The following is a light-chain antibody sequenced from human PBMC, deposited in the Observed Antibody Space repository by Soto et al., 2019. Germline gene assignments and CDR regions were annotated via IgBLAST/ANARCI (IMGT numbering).Light chain of an antibody. CDR1: SSNLGAGYD. Sequence: QSVLTQPPSVSGAPGQRVTISCSGSSSNLGAGYDVQWYRQFPGTAPKLLIYANSVRPSGVPDRFSGSKSGTSASLAITGLQAEDEADYYCQSYDSSLSAYYVFGTGTKVTVL. J-gene: IGLJ1*01. CDR2: ANS. CDR3: QSYDSSLSAYYV. V-gene: IGLV1-40*01.